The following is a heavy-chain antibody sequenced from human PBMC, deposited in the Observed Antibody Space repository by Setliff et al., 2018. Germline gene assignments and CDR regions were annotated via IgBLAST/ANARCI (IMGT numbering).Heavy chain of an antibody. Sequence: GSLRLSCAASGFTFSSYSMNWVRQPPGKGLGWIGEIYHSGHTKYNPSLKSRVTISVDKSNSQFFLRLNSVTAADTAVYYCARTVTNGFYPDSWGQGTLVTVSS. CDR1: GFTFSSYSM. V-gene: IGHV4-4*02. J-gene: IGHJ5*01. CDR2: IYHSGHT. CDR3: ARTVTNGFYPDS. D-gene: IGHD4-17*01.